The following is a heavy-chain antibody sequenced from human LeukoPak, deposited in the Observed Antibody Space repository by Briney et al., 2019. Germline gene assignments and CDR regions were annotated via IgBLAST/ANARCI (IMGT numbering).Heavy chain of an antibody. V-gene: IGHV4-39*07. J-gene: IGHJ2*01. CDR2: IYYSGST. CDR3: ARGRVEWYFDL. CDR1: GGSISSSSHY. Sequence: SETLSLTCTVSGGSISSSSHYWGWIRQPPGKGLEWIGNIYYSGSTYSNPSLKSRVTISVDTSKNHFSLKLSSVTATDTAVYYCARGRVEWYFDLWGRGTLVTVSS. D-gene: IGHD3-3*01.